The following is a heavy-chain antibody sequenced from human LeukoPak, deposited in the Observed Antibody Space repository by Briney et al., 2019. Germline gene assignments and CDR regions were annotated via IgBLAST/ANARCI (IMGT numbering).Heavy chain of an antibody. Sequence: GGSLRLSCAASGFTFSSYAMSWVRQAPGKGLEWVSAISGSGGSTYYADSVKGRFTISRDNSKNTLYLQMNSLRAEDTAVYYCAKDPGITIFGVVTKAFDIWGQGTMVTVSS. CDR2: ISGSGGST. CDR3: AKDPGITIFGVVTKAFDI. D-gene: IGHD3-3*01. CDR1: GFTFSSYA. J-gene: IGHJ3*02. V-gene: IGHV3-23*01.